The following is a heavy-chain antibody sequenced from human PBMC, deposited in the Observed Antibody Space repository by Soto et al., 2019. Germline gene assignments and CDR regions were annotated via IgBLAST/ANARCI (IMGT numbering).Heavy chain of an antibody. J-gene: IGHJ5*02. CDR2: IYHSGIT. CDR1: GGSISSGGYY. Sequence: QVQLQESGPGLVKPSQTLSLTCTVSGGSISSGGYYWSWIRQHPGKGLEWIGYIYHSGITYYNPSLTSLKSRLTISVDTSKNQFSLKLTSVTAADTAVYYCARDDRDFFGDYGRGWFDPWGQGTLVTVSS. D-gene: IGHD4-17*01. V-gene: IGHV4-31*03. CDR3: ARDDRDFFGDYGRGWFDP.